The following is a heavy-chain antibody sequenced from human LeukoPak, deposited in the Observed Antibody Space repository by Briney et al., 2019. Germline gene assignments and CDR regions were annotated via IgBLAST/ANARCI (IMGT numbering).Heavy chain of an antibody. Sequence: SETLSLTCAVYGGSFSGYYWSWIRQPPGKGLEWNGEINHSGSTNYNPSLKSRVTISVDTSKNQFSLKLSSVTAADTAVYYCARRSYYDSTRFDYWGQGTLVTVSS. V-gene: IGHV4-34*01. CDR3: ARRSYYDSTRFDY. CDR1: GGSFSGYY. J-gene: IGHJ4*02. D-gene: IGHD3-22*01. CDR2: INHSGST.